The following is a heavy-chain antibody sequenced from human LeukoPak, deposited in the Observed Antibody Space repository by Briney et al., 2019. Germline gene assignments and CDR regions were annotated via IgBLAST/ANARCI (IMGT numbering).Heavy chain of an antibody. J-gene: IGHJ5*02. CDR1: GGSISSYY. CDR2: IYYSGST. V-gene: IGHV4-59*01. D-gene: IGHD4-17*01. Sequence: SETLSLTCTVSGGSISSYYWSWIRQPPGKGLEWIGYIYYSGSTNYNPSLKSRVTISVDTSKNQFSLKLSSVTAADTAVYCCARAYGDYHWFDPWGQGTLVTVSS. CDR3: ARAYGDYHWFDP.